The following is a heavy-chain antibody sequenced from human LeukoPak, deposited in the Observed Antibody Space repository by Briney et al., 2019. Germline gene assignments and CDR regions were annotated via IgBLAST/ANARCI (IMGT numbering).Heavy chain of an antibody. Sequence: QPGGSLRLSCAASGFTFSSYAMHWVRQAPGKGLEWVAVISYDGSNKYYADSVKGRFTISRDNSKNTLYLQMNSLRAEDTAVYYCATNLFDSGELVGGSLDYWGQGTLVTVSS. CDR3: ATNLFDSGELVGGSLDY. D-gene: IGHD1-26*01. CDR1: GFTFSSYA. V-gene: IGHV3-30-3*01. CDR2: ISYDGSNK. J-gene: IGHJ4*02.